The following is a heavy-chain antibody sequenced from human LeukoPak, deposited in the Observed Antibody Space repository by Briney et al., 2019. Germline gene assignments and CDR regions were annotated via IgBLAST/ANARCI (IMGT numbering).Heavy chain of an antibody. V-gene: IGHV3-23*01. CDR2: ISGSGGST. CDR3: ASYDFWSGSIDY. J-gene: IGHJ4*02. CDR1: GFTFSSYA. D-gene: IGHD3-3*01. Sequence: GGSLRLSCAASGFTFSSYATSWVRQAPGKGLEWVSAISGSGGSTYYADSVKGRFTISRDNSKNTLYLQMNSLRAEDTAVYYCASYDFWSGSIDYWGQGTLVTVSS.